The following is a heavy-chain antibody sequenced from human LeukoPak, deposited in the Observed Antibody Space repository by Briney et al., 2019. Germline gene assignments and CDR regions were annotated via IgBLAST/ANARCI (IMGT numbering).Heavy chain of an antibody. J-gene: IGHJ4*02. V-gene: IGHV1-69*13. CDR3: ARGDGYNPTPYDY. Sequence: ASVKVSCKASGGAFSSYAISWVRQAPGQGLEWMGGIIPIFGTANYAQKFQGRVTITADESTSTAYMELSSLRTEDTAVYYCARGDGYNPTPYDYRGQGTLVTVSS. CDR2: IIPIFGTA. D-gene: IGHD5-24*01. CDR1: GGAFSSYA.